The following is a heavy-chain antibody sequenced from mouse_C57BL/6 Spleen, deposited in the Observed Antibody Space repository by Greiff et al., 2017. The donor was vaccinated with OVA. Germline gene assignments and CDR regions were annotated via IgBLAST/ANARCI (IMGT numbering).Heavy chain of an antibody. D-gene: IGHD3-3*01. Sequence: VQLQQSGAELVKPGASVKLSCKASGYTFTSYWMHWVKQRPGQGLEWIGMIHPNSGSTNYNAKFQSKATLTVDTSSSTAYMQLSSLTSEDSAVYDCARGGTGYYAMDYWGQGTSVTVSS. V-gene: IGHV1-64*01. CDR3: ARGGTGYYAMDY. CDR1: GYTFTSYW. CDR2: IHPNSGST. J-gene: IGHJ4*01.